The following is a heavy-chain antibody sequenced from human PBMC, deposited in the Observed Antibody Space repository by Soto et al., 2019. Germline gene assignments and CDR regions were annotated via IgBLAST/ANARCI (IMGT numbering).Heavy chain of an antibody. Sequence: EKGLEWVSAISGSGGSTYYADSVKGRFTISRDNSKNTLYLQMNSLRAEDTAVYYCAKGFGGSYTNDSDYLGHGTPVTGSS. D-gene: IGHD1-26*01. J-gene: IGHJ4*01. V-gene: IGHV3-23*01. CDR3: AKGFGGSYTNDSDY. CDR2: ISGSGGST.